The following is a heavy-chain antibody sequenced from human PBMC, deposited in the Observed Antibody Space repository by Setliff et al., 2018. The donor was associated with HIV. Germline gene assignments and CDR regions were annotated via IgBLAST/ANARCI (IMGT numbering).Heavy chain of an antibody. D-gene: IGHD1-26*01. CDR1: GFTFIDYA. V-gene: IGHV3-15*01. CDR3: LAAGRHGY. Sequence: GGSLRLSCATSGFTFIDYALNWVRQGPGKGLEWVAVIWFDGGTTEHAAPVKGRFTISGDESKNTLYLQMNSLKTEDTAVYYCLAAGRHGYWGQGTLVTVSS. CDR2: IWFDGGTT. J-gene: IGHJ4*02.